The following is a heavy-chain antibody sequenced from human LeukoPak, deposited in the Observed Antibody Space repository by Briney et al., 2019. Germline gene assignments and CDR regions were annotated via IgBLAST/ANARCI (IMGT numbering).Heavy chain of an antibody. J-gene: IGHJ3*02. D-gene: IGHD4-17*01. V-gene: IGHV3-15*01. Sequence: PGGSLRLSCAASGFTFSNAWMSWVRQAPGKGLEWVGRIKSKTDGGTTDYAAPVKGRFTISRDDSKNTLYLQMNSLKTEDTAVYYCTTAPDYGDYVGGNAFDIWGQGTMVTVSS. CDR1: GFTFSNAW. CDR3: TTAPDYGDYVGGNAFDI. CDR2: IKSKTDGGTT.